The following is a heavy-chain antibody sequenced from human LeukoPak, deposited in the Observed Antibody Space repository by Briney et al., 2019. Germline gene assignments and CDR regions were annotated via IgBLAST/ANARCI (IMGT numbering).Heavy chain of an antibody. J-gene: IGHJ6*03. CDR2: MNTNSGNT. Sequence: ASVKVSCKTSGYTFSSFDINWVRQATGQGLEWMGWMNTNSGNTGYAQKFQGRITMTRNISISTAYMELSSLRSEDTAVYYCARGWYPSGREVTYSQYYYMDVWGKGSTITVSS. V-gene: IGHV1-8*02. D-gene: IGHD2-15*01. CDR3: ARGWYPSGREVTYSQYYYMDV. CDR1: GYTFSSFD.